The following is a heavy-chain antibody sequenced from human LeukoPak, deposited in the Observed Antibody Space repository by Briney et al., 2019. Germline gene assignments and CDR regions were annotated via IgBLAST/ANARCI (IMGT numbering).Heavy chain of an antibody. Sequence: SETLSLTCTVSGGSVSSGGYYWSWIRQPPGKGLEWIGYIYYSGSTNYNPSLKSRVTISVDTSKNQFSLKLTSVTAADTAFYYCARAGSYFDYWGQGTLVTVSS. D-gene: IGHD3-10*01. J-gene: IGHJ4*02. CDR1: GGSVSSGGYY. CDR2: IYYSGST. CDR3: ARAGSYFDY. V-gene: IGHV4-61*08.